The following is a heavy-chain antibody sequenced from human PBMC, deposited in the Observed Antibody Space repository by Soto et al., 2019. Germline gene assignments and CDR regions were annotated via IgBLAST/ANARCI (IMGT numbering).Heavy chain of an antibody. V-gene: IGHV3-33*01. CDR3: ARDPYYDSSGYYFDY. Sequence: PGGSLRLSCAASGFTFSSYGMHWVRQAPGKGLEWVAVIWYDGGNKYYADSVKGRFTISRDNSKNTLYLQMNSLRAEDTAVYYCARDPYYDSSGYYFDYWGQGTLVTVSS. CDR1: GFTFSSYG. J-gene: IGHJ4*02. CDR2: IWYDGGNK. D-gene: IGHD3-22*01.